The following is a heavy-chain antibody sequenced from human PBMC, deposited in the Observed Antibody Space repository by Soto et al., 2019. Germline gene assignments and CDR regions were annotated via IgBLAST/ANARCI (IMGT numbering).Heavy chain of an antibody. D-gene: IGHD3-3*01. V-gene: IGHV1-2*04. CDR3: ARERKIFSRAFDY. CDR1: GYTFTGYY. J-gene: IGHJ4*02. CDR2: INPNSGGT. Sequence: GASVKVSCTASGYTFTGYYMHWVRQAPGQGLEWMGWINPNSGGTNYAQKFQGWVTMTRDTSISTAYMELSRLRSDDTAVYYCARERKIFSRAFDYWGQGTLVTVSS.